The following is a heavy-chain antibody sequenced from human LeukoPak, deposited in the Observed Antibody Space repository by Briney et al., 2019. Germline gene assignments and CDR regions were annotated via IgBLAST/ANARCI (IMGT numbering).Heavy chain of an antibody. CDR1: GFIFSGSA. D-gene: IGHD2-21*02. J-gene: IGHJ4*02. CDR2: IRSKGNSYAT. CDR3: NRRDYCGGCWYYFEF. Sequence: GGSLRLSCAASGFIFSGSAMHWVRQASGKGLEWVGHIRSKGNSYATAYAASVKGRFTISRDDSKNTAYLQMNSLKTEDTAVLYCNRRDYCGGCWYYFEFWGRGTLVPVSS. V-gene: IGHV3-73*01.